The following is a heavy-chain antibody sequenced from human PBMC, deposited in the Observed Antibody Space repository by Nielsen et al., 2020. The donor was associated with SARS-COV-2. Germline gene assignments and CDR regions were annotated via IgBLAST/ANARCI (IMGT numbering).Heavy chain of an antibody. J-gene: IGHJ4*02. V-gene: IGHV3-23*01. Sequence: LKISCAASGFTFSSYAMSWVRQAPGKGLEWVSAISGSGGSTYYADSVKGRFTISRDNAKNSLYLQMNSLRAEDTALYHCARVYYYDSSGYYQPDYWGQGTLVTVSS. D-gene: IGHD3-22*01. CDR2: ISGSGGST. CDR1: GFTFSSYA. CDR3: ARVYYYDSSGYYQPDY.